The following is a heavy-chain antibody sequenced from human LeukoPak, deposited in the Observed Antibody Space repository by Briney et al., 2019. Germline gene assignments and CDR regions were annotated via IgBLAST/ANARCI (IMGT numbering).Heavy chain of an antibody. D-gene: IGHD3-16*02. CDR2: IYYSGTT. J-gene: IGHJ6*01. Sequence: SQTLSLTCTVSGGSISGYYWSWIRQHPGKGLEWVGYIYYSGTTYYYPSLKSRLTISRETPKNQFSLSLSSVTAADTAVYYCARVGSRIMSSFGGVIVPQNIAYCGQGSPLTVSS. CDR3: ARVGSRIMSSFGGVIVPQNIAY. V-gene: IGHV4-31*03. CDR1: GGSISGYY.